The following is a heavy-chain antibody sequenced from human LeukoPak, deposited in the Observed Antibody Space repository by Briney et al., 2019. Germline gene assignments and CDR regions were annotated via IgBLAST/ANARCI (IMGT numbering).Heavy chain of an antibody. CDR1: GFTFSSYA. CDR3: AKFQGSPGYSSSWSDNWFDP. D-gene: IGHD6-13*01. V-gene: IGHV3-23*01. CDR2: ISGSGGST. J-gene: IGHJ5*02. Sequence: PGGSLRLSCAASGFTFSSYAMSWVRQAPGKGLEWVSAISGSGGSTYYADSVKGRFTISRDNSKNTLYLQMNSLRAEDTAVYYCAKFQGSPGYSSSWSDNWFDPWSQGTLVTVSS.